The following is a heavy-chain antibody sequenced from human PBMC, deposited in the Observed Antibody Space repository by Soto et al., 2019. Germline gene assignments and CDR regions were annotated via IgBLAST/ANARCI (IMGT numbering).Heavy chain of an antibody. CDR1: GGSIRSGGYY. J-gene: IGHJ6*02. D-gene: IGHD5-18*01. Sequence: SETLSLTCTVSGGSIRSGGYYWSWVRQNPRRGLEWIGNIYYSGNTYYNPSLKSRLTISVDTSKNQFSLNPSSVTAADTAVYYCARDRLMATAGTARHYFGLDVWGQGTTVTVSS. CDR3: ARDRLMATAGTARHYFGLDV. V-gene: IGHV4-31*03. CDR2: IYYSGNT.